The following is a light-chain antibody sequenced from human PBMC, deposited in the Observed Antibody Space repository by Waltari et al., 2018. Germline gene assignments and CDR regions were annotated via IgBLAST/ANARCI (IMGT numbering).Light chain of an antibody. J-gene: IGLJ2*01. Sequence: QSALTQPTPASGSPGPSTAIPCTGTSSDIGSFNSVSWYQQHPVKAPKLIIFELTSRPSGVSDRFSGSKSGVTASLTISGLQTDDEADYYGSSYRSSNKVVFGGGTKVTVL. CDR1: SSDIGSFNS. CDR2: ELT. CDR3: SSYRSSNKVV. V-gene: IGLV2-14*01.